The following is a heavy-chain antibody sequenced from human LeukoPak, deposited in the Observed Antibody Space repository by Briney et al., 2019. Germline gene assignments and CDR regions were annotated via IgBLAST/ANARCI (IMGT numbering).Heavy chain of an antibody. J-gene: IGHJ4*02. CDR2: IIPIFSTA. D-gene: IGHD6-13*01. V-gene: IGHV1-69*05. CDR3: ATELPYSSSWYGFDY. Sequence: GASVKVSCKASGGTFSSYAISWVRQAPGQGLEWMGGIIPIFSTANYALKFQGRVTITTDESTSTAYMELSSLRSEDTAVYYCATELPYSSSWYGFDYWGQGTLVTVSS. CDR1: GGTFSSYA.